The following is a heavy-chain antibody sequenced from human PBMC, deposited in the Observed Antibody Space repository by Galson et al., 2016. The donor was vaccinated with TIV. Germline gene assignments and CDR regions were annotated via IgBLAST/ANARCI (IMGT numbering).Heavy chain of an antibody. J-gene: IGHJ6*02. Sequence: SVKVSCKASGYTFTNYGISWVRQAPGQGLEWMGWIGTYNGDRRYAQKFQDRVTMTTDTSTSTAYLEVRSLRSDDTAVYYCARDVRGTWTNMDQWGQGTTVTVSS. CDR2: IGTYNGDR. D-gene: IGHD1/OR15-1a*01. V-gene: IGHV1-18*01. CDR3: ARDVRGTWTNMDQ. CDR1: GYTFTNYG.